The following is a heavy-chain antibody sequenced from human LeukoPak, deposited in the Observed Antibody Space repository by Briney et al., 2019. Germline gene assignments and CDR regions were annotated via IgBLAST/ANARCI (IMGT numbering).Heavy chain of an antibody. CDR3: ARRSHCGGDCLLDY. D-gene: IGHD2-21*02. J-gene: IGHJ4*02. V-gene: IGHV1-18*01. Sequence: ASVKVSCKTSGYPFITFGIGWVRQAPGQGLEWMGWISAYSGNTRYTQKFQGRVTMTTDTSTTTANMELRSLKSDDTAVYYCARRSHCGGDCLLDYWDQGTLVTVSS. CDR2: ISAYSGNT. CDR1: GYPFITFG.